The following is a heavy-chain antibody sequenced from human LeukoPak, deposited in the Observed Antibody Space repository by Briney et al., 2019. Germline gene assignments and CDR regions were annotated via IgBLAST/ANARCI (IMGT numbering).Heavy chain of an antibody. CDR2: ISYDGSNK. CDR1: GFTFSSYG. V-gene: IGHV3-30*18. Sequence: PGGSLRLSCAASGFTFSSYGMHRVREAPGKGLEWVAVISYDGSNKYYADSVKGRFTISRDNSKNTLYLQMNSLRAEDTAVYYCAKGGSGSYSDYWGQGTLVTVSS. CDR3: AKGGSGSYSDY. D-gene: IGHD3-10*01. J-gene: IGHJ4*02.